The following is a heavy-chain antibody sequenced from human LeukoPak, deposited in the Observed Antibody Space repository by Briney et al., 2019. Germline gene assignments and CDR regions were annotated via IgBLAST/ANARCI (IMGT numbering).Heavy chain of an antibody. V-gene: IGHV3-23*01. CDR2: ISGSGGST. Sequence: PGGSLRLSCAASGFTFGSYAMSWVRQAPGKGLEWVSAISGSGGSTYYADSVKGRFTISRDNSKNTLYLQMNSLRAEDTAVYYCAKTYYDSSGYYPTLYFDYWGQGTLVTVSS. D-gene: IGHD3-22*01. CDR1: GFTFGSYA. CDR3: AKTYYDSSGYYPTLYFDY. J-gene: IGHJ4*02.